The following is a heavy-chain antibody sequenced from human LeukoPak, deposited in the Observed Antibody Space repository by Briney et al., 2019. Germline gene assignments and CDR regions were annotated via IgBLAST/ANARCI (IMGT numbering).Heavy chain of an antibody. V-gene: IGHV4-4*07. CDR2: IYTSGTT. Sequence: XPXXXGLEXIGRIYTSGTTNYNPSLKSRVTMPVDTSKNQFSLKLSSVTAADTAVYYCARVGSRLLLDYWGQGTLVIVSS. J-gene: IGHJ4*02. CDR3: ARVGSRLLLDY. D-gene: IGHD6-25*01.